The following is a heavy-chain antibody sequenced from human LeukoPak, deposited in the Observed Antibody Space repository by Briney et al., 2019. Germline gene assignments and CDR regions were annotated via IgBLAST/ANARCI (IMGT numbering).Heavy chain of an antibody. CDR3: ARSRWSGFYYYYYMDV. V-gene: IGHV3-23*01. J-gene: IGHJ6*03. CDR2: VSGSGGTT. D-gene: IGHD3-3*01. CDR1: GFTFTSYA. Sequence: PGGSLRLSCAASGFTFTSYAMSWVRQAPGKGLEWVSGVSGSGGTTYYADSVKGRFTISRDNSKNTLYLQMNSLRAEDTAVYYCARSRWSGFYYYYYMDVWGKGTTVTVSS.